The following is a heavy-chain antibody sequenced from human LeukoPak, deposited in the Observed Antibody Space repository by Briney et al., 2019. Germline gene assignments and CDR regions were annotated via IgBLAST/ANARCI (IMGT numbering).Heavy chain of an antibody. CDR2: ITSDGSDT. J-gene: IGHJ4*02. V-gene: IGHV3-74*01. CDR3: ARDYLVAAAGHYFDY. D-gene: IGHD6-13*01. CDR1: GLTFRNYW. Sequence: GGSLRLSCAASGLTFRNYWMHWVRQAPGKGLMWLSRITSDGSDTIYADSGKGRFTISRDNAKNSLYLQMNSLRAEDTAVYYCARDYLVAAAGHYFDYWGQGTLVTVSS.